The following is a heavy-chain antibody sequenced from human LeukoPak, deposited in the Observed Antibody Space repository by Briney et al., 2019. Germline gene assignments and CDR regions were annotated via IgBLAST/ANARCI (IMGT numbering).Heavy chain of an antibody. CDR1: AGSISGYF. V-gene: IGHV4-59*01. J-gene: IGHJ3*02. CDR2: IHYSGST. D-gene: IGHD4-23*01. Sequence: PSETLSLTCTVSAGSISGYFWSWIRQPPGKGLEWIGYIHYSGSTNYNPSLKSRVTISVDTSKNQFSLNLTSVTAADTAVYYCARADYRGNAAAFAIWGQGTMVTVSS. CDR3: ARADYRGNAAAFAI.